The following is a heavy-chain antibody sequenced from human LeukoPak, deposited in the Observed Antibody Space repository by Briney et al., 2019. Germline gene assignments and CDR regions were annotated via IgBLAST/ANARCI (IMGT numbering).Heavy chain of an antibody. CDR1: GFTFSNYW. Sequence: GGSLRLSCAASGFTFSNYWMHWVRQVPGKGLVWVSRTNPGGSNTAYADSVKGRFTISRDNARNTLYLQMDSLRAEDTAVYYCARSNQAYDCWGQGTLVTVSS. V-gene: IGHV3-74*01. D-gene: IGHD1-14*01. CDR3: ARSNQAYDC. J-gene: IGHJ4*02. CDR2: TNPGGSNT.